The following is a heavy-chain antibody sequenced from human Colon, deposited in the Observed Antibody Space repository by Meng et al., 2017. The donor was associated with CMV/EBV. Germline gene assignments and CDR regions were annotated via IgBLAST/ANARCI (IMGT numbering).Heavy chain of an antibody. Sequence: GSLRLSCTVSGYYIRSGYLWGWIRQPPGKGLEWIGNIYYSGTTYYNPSLKGRVAISVDTSKNQFSLRLSSVTAADTAVYYCARLKDCGSTICQYYFDYWGLGRLVTVSS. V-gene: IGHV4-38-2*02. CDR3: ARLKDCGSTICQYYFDY. CDR1: GYYIRSGYL. CDR2: IYYSGTT. J-gene: IGHJ4*02. D-gene: IGHD2-2*01.